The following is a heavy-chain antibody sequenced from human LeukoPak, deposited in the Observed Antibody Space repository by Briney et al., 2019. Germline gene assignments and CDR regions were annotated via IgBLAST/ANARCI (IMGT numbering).Heavy chain of an antibody. CDR1: GFTFSSYA. J-gene: IGHJ4*02. D-gene: IGHD2-2*01. CDR3: AKGKVGIVVVPAAVNFDY. Sequence: PGRSPRLSCAASGFTFSSYAMSWVRQAPGKGLEWVSAISGSGGSTYYADSVKGRFTISRDNSKNTLYLQMNSLRAEDTAVYYCAKGKVGIVVVPAAVNFDYWGQGTLVTVSS. CDR2: ISGSGGST. V-gene: IGHV3-23*01.